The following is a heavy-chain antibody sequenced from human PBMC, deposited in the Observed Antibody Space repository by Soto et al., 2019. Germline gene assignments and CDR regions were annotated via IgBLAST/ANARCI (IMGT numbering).Heavy chain of an antibody. J-gene: IGHJ4*02. V-gene: IGHV1-18*01. D-gene: IGHD3-10*01. CDR1: GYTFTSYG. CDR3: ARDLQAYYYGSGKAGY. CDR2: ISAYNGNT. Sequence: ASVKVSCKASGYTFTSYGISWVRQAPGQGLEWMGWISAYNGNTNYAQKLQGRVTMTTDKSTSTAYMELRSLRSDDTAVYYCARDLQAYYYGSGKAGYWGQGTLVTVSS.